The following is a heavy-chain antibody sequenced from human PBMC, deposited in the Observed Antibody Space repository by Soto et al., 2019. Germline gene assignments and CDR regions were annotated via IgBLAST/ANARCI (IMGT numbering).Heavy chain of an antibody. J-gene: IGHJ6*02. V-gene: IGHV1-69*05. CDR3: ATLWGSYDLYYYCGMDV. Sequence: GASVKVSCKASGGTFSSYAISWVRQAPGQGLEWMGWIIPIFGTSNYAQKFQGRVTMTTNNSTSTAYMELSSLRSEDTAVYYCATLWGSYDLYYYCGMDVWGQGTTVTVSS. D-gene: IGHD3-3*01. CDR1: GGTFSSYA. CDR2: IIPIFGTS.